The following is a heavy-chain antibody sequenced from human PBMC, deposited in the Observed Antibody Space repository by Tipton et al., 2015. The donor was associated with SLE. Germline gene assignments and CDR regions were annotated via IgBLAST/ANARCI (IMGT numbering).Heavy chain of an antibody. CDR2: ISIGSTQT. CDR1: GFTFSSHG. V-gene: IGHV3-21*01. CDR3: ARGSFYFSSPEFDP. Sequence: SLRLSCAASGFTFSSHGMTWVRQAPGKGLEWVSAISIGSTQTYYADSVKGRFSISRDNAKKTLYLQMNSLGGEDTAVYYCARGSFYFSSPEFDPWGQGTLVTVSS. J-gene: IGHJ5*02. D-gene: IGHD2/OR15-2a*01.